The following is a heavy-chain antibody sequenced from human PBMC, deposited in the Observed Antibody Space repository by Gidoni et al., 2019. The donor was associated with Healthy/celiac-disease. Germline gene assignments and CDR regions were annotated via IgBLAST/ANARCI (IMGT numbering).Heavy chain of an antibody. CDR1: GYTFTSYG. CDR2: ISAYNGNT. Sequence: QVQLVQSGAEVKKPGASVKVSCKASGYTFTSYGISWVRQAPGQGLEWMGWISAYNGNTNYAQKLQGRVTMTTDTATSTAYMELRSLRSDDTAVYYCARVRAIFGVVIGSFDYWGQGTLVTVSS. J-gene: IGHJ4*02. D-gene: IGHD3-3*01. V-gene: IGHV1-18*01. CDR3: ARVRAIFGVVIGSFDY.